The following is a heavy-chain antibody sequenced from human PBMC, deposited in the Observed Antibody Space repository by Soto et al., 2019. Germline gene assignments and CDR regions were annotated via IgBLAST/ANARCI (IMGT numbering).Heavy chain of an antibody. D-gene: IGHD2-15*01. J-gene: IGHJ4*02. V-gene: IGHV1-18*01. CDR1: GYTCTTFG. CDR3: ARAFCSGGSCYLDY. CDR2: ISAYCGNT. Sequence: QVQLVQSGGEVKKPGAAVKVSCKASGYTCTTFGIGWVRQAPGQGLEWMGWISAYCGNTEYPEKLQGRVTMTIDTSTSTTYMELRSLRSDDTAVYYCARAFCSGGSCYLDYWGQGALVTVSS.